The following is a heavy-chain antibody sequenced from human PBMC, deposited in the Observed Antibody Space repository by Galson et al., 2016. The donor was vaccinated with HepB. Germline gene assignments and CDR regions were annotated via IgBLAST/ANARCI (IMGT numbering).Heavy chain of an antibody. Sequence: SLRLSCAASGFTFSDYYMSWIRQAPGKGLEWVSYISSSSGYIIYTDTVKGRFTISRDNAKNSMFMQMNSLRAEDTALYYCARMYYYCTGRYYNRNPFDSWGQGIQVAVSS. V-gene: IGHV3-11*06. CDR3: ARMYYYCTGRYYNRNPFDS. D-gene: IGHD3-10*01. J-gene: IGHJ4*02. CDR1: GFTFSDYY. CDR2: ISSSSGYI.